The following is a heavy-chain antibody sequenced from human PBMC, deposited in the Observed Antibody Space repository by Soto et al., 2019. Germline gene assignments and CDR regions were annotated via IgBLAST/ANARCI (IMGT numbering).Heavy chain of an antibody. Sequence: PGGSLRLSCAASGFTFSSYEVNWVRQAPGKGLEWVSYISSSGSTIYYADSVKGRFTISRDNAKNSLYLQMNSLRAEDTAVYYCARDNWNDRRFDYWGQGTLVTVSS. J-gene: IGHJ4*02. V-gene: IGHV3-48*03. CDR2: ISSSGSTI. CDR3: ARDNWNDRRFDY. D-gene: IGHD1-20*01. CDR1: GFTFSSYE.